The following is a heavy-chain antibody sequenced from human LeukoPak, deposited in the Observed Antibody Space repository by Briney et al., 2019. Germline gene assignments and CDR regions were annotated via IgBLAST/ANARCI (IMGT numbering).Heavy chain of an antibody. CDR1: GDSISSDRFY. J-gene: IGHJ4*02. CDR3: ARVPDWTYVPDY. V-gene: IGHV4-61*02. CDR2: IKSSNT. Sequence: PSETLSLTCTGSGDSISSDRFYWTWVRQPPGKGLEWIGRIKSSNTNYNPSLKSRVSISLDTSTNQFSLKLSSLTAADTAVYYCARVPDWTYVPDYWGQGTLVTVSS. D-gene: IGHD3-16*01.